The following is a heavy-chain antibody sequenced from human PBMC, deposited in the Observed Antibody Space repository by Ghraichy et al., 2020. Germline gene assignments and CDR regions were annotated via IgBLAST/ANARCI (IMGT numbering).Heavy chain of an antibody. J-gene: IGHJ6*02. CDR3: ARGSTVVRFYYYDGMDV. Sequence: GGSLRLSCVGSGFSFSGYSMNWVRQSPGKGLEWITYITSSSRTTSYADSVKGRFTISRDNAQNSLYLQMNSLRDEDTAVYYCARGSTVVRFYYYDGMDVWGQGPTVTVSS. D-gene: IGHD4-23*01. V-gene: IGHV3-48*02. CDR1: GFSFSGYS. CDR2: ITSSSRTT.